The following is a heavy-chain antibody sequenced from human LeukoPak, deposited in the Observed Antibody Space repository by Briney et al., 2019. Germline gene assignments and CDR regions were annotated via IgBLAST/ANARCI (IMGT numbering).Heavy chain of an antibody. CDR3: AGASTYYYDSSGYPFDY. V-gene: IGHV1-69*13. D-gene: IGHD3-22*01. Sequence: GASVKVSCKASGGTFSSYAISWVRQAPGQGLEWMGGIIPIFGTANYAQKFQGRVTTTADESTSTAYMELSSLRSEDTAVYYCAGASTYYYDSSGYPFDYWGQGTLVTVSS. CDR1: GGTFSSYA. J-gene: IGHJ4*02. CDR2: IIPIFGTA.